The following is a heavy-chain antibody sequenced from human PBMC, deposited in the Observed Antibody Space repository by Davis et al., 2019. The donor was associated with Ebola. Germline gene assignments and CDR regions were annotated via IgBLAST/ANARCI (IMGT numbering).Heavy chain of an antibody. CDR2: IRSKAYGGTT. Sequence: GGSLRLSCTASGFTFGDYAMSWVRQAPGKGLEWVGFIRSKAYGGTTEYAASMKGRFTISRDDSKSIAYLQMNSLKTEDTAVYYCTRAYPYYDFWSGSGMDVWGKGTTVTVSS. J-gene: IGHJ6*04. CDR3: TRAYPYYDFWSGSGMDV. V-gene: IGHV3-49*04. CDR1: GFTFGDYA. D-gene: IGHD3-3*01.